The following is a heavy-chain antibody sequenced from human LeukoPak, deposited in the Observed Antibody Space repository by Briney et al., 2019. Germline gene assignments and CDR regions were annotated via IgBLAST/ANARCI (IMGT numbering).Heavy chain of an antibody. CDR1: GFTFSNAW. V-gene: IGHV3-15*01. CDR3: AKIAAGIEAYYYYYGLDV. J-gene: IGHJ6*02. Sequence: GGSLRLSCAASGFTFSNAWMSWVRQAPGKGLEWVGRIKSKTDGGTTDYAAPVKGRFTISRDDSKNTLYLQMNSLRAEDTAVYYCAKIAAGIEAYYYYYGLDVWGQGTTVTVSS. D-gene: IGHD6-13*01. CDR2: IKSKTDGGTT.